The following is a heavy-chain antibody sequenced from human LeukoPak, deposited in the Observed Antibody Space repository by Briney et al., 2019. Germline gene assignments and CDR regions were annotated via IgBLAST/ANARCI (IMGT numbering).Heavy chain of an antibody. CDR1: GFTFSNYW. Sequence: GGSLRLSCAASGFTFSNYWMSWVRQALGKGLEWVANIKQEGSEKNYVDSVKGRFTISRDNAKNSLYLQMNSLRAEDTAMYYCARHTESGTYYLAFDYWGQGTLVTVSS. CDR3: ARHTESGTYYLAFDY. D-gene: IGHD1-26*01. V-gene: IGHV3-7*01. J-gene: IGHJ4*02. CDR2: IKQEGSEK.